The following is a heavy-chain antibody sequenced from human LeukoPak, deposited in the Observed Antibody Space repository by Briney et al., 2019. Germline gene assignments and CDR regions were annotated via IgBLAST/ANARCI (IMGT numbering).Heavy chain of an antibody. V-gene: IGHV3-33*01. CDR2: IWYDGSNK. CDR3: ARDRSLKGGYGMDV. Sequence: GRSLRLSCAASGFTFSSYGMHWVRQAPGKGLEGVAVIWYDGSNKYYADSLKGRFTISRDNSKNRLYLEMNSLRAEDAAVYYCARDRSLKGGYGMDVWGQGTTVTVSS. J-gene: IGHJ6*02. D-gene: IGHD3-10*01. CDR1: GFTFSSYG.